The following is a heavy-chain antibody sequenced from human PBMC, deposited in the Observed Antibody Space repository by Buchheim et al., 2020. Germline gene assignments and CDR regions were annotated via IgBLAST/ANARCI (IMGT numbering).Heavy chain of an antibody. D-gene: IGHD3-3*01. CDR1: GYTFTGYY. CDR3: AREYYDFWSGYYSRSQYYYYGMDV. Sequence: QVQLVQSGAEVKKPGASVKVSCKASGYTFTGYYMHWVRQAPGQGLEWMGWINPNSGGTNYAQKFQGGVTMTRDTSISTAYMELSRLRSDDTAVYYCAREYYDFWSGYYSRSQYYYYGMDVWGQGTT. CDR2: INPNSGGT. J-gene: IGHJ6*02. V-gene: IGHV1-2*02.